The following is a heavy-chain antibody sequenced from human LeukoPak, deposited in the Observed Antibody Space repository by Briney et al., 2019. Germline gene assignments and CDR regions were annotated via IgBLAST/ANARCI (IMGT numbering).Heavy chain of an antibody. CDR1: GFTFSNYA. Sequence: GGSLRLSCAASGFTFSNYAMNWVRQAPGKGLEWVSGISGGGGSTHYADSVNGRFTISRDNSKNTLYLQMNSLRAEDTAVYYCAKDLVVVPTGPDYRGQGTLVTVSS. V-gene: IGHV3-23*01. D-gene: IGHD2-2*01. CDR3: AKDLVVVPTGPDY. J-gene: IGHJ4*02. CDR2: ISGGGGST.